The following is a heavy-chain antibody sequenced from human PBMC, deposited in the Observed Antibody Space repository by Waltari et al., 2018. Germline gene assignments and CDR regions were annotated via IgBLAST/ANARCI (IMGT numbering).Heavy chain of an antibody. CDR3: ARHAHNGDSEF. J-gene: IGHJ4*02. V-gene: IGHV4-39*01. CDR2: IYYSGTT. CDR1: GGSISINNYY. D-gene: IGHD4-17*01. Sequence: QLQLQESGPGLVKPSETLSLTCTVSGGSISINNYYWAWIRQPPGKGLEWIGSIYYSGTTYYHPSVKSRVTISVDTSKNEFSLSLISLTAADTSVYYCARHAHNGDSEFWGQGIPVTVSS.